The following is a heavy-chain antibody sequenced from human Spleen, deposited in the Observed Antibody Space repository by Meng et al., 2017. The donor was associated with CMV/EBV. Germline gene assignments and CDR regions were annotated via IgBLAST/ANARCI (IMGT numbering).Heavy chain of an antibody. Sequence: SGYTFISYGMSWLRHAPGQGLEWMGWISAYNGKTIYAQKVQGRVTMTTDASTKTAYLELRSLRSDDTAVYYCARDQQLIPAEYFQHWGPGTLVTVSS. V-gene: IGHV1-18*01. CDR1: GYTFISYG. J-gene: IGHJ1*01. CDR2: ISAYNGKT. D-gene: IGHD6-13*01. CDR3: ARDQQLIPAEYFQH.